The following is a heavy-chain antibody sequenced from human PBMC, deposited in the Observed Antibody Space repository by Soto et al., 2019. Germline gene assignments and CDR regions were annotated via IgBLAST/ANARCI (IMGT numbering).Heavy chain of an antibody. Sequence: SVKVSCKASGFTFASSAVQWVRQARGQRLEWIGWIVVGSGNTNYAQKFQERVTITRDMSTSTAYMELSSLRSEDTAVYFRAATTLAAAGTRWYFDYWGQGTLVTVSS. D-gene: IGHD6-13*01. CDR3: AATTLAAAGTRWYFDY. CDR2: IVVGSGNT. V-gene: IGHV1-58*01. CDR1: GFTFASSA. J-gene: IGHJ4*02.